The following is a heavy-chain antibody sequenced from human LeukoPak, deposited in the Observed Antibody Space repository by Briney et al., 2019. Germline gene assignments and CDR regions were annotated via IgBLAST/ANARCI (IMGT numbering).Heavy chain of an antibody. Sequence: ASVKVSCKASGYTFAGYYMHWVRQAPGQGLEWMGWINPNSGGTNYAQKFQGRVTMTRDTSISTAYMELSRLRSDDTAVYYCARGDHYDILTGYLVNWFDPWGQGTLVTVSS. CDR2: INPNSGGT. D-gene: IGHD3-9*01. V-gene: IGHV1-2*02. J-gene: IGHJ5*02. CDR3: ARGDHYDILTGYLVNWFDP. CDR1: GYTFAGYY.